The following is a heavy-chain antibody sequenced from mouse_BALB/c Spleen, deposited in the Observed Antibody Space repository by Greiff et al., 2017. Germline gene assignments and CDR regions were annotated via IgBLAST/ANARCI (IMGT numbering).Heavy chain of an antibody. CDR3: ARGGDYDDYFDY. Sequence: EVKVVESGGGLVKPGGSLKLSCAASGFTFSSYAMSWVRQTPEKRLEWVASISSGGSTYYPDSVKGRFTISRDNARNILYLQMSSLRSEDTAMYYCARGGDYDDYFDYWGQGTTLTVSS. CDR2: ISSGGST. CDR1: GFTFSSYA. J-gene: IGHJ2*01. D-gene: IGHD2-4*01. V-gene: IGHV5-6-5*01.